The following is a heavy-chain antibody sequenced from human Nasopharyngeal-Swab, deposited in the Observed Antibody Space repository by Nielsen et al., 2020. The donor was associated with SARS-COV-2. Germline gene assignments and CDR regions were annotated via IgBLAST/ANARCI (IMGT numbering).Heavy chain of an antibody. CDR2: INPSGGST. V-gene: IGHV1-46*01. D-gene: IGHD6-6*01. J-gene: IGHJ5*02. CDR3: ARYSSSSYANWFDP. CDR1: GGTFSSYA. Sequence: ASVKVSCKASGGTFSSYAISWVRQAPGQGLEWMGIINPSGGSTSYAQKFQGRVTMTRDTSTSTVYMEQSSLRSEDTAVYYCARYSSSSYANWFDPWGQGTLVTVSS.